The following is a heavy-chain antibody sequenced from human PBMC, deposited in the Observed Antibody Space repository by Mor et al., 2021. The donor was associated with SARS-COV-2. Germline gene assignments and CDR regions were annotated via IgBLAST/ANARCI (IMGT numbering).Heavy chain of an antibody. Sequence: GRFTISRDNSQNTLYLQMNSLRADDTAVYFCARDWGPVAVNWFDPWGQGTLVTVSS. D-gene: IGHD6-19*01. CDR3: ARDWGPVAVNWFDP. V-gene: IGHV3-23*01. J-gene: IGHJ5*02.